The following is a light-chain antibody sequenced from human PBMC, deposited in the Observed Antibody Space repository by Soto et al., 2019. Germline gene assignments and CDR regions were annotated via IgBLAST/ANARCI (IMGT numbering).Light chain of an antibody. CDR2: FAS. J-gene: IGKJ1*01. V-gene: IGKV3-20*01. Sequence: EIVLTQSPDTLSLSPGERATLSCRASQSIASYSLAWYQQKPGQAPRLLIYFASNRANGTPDRFSGSGSGTDFTLTIRRLAPEDFAVYFCHQYASSPQTFGQGTKV. CDR3: HQYASSPQT. CDR1: QSIASYS.